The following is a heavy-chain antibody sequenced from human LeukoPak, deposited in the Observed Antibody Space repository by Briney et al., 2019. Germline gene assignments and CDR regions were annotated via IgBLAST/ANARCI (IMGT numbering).Heavy chain of an antibody. CDR2: IYTSGST. CDR1: GGAISSYY. CDR3: ARDGDLGIFDY. V-gene: IGHV4-4*07. J-gene: IGHJ4*02. Sequence: SETLSLTCTVSGGAISSYYWSWIRQPAGKGLEWIWRIYTSGSTNYNPSLKSRVTMSVDTSKNQFCLKLSSVTPADTDVYYCARDGDLGIFDYWGQGTLVTVSS. D-gene: IGHD3-16*01.